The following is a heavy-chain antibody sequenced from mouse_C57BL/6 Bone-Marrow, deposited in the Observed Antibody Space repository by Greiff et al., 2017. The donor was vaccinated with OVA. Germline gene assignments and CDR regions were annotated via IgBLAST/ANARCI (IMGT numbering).Heavy chain of an antibody. J-gene: IGHJ1*03. Sequence: QVQLQQPGAELVMPGASVKLSCKASGYTFTSYWMHWVKQRPGQGLEWIGEIDPSDSYTNYNQKFKGKSTLTVDKSSSTAYMQLSSLTSEDSAVYYCAIHYYGSSYWYFDVWGTGTTVTVSS. V-gene: IGHV1-69*01. CDR3: AIHYYGSSYWYFDV. CDR2: IDPSDSYT. D-gene: IGHD1-1*01. CDR1: GYTFTSYW.